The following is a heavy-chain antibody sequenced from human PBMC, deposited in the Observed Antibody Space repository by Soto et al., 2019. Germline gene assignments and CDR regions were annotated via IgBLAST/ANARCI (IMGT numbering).Heavy chain of an antibody. D-gene: IGHD2-15*01. CDR1: GFSLSNARMG. V-gene: IGHV2-26*01. CDR2: IFSNDEK. Sequence: SGPTLVNPTETLTLTCTVSGFSLSNARMGVSWIRQPPGKALEWPAHIFSNDEKSYSTSLKSRLTISKDTSKSQVVLTMTNMDPVDTATYYCARIELPLYYYYMDVWGKGTTVTVSS. CDR3: ARIELPLYYYYMDV. J-gene: IGHJ6*03.